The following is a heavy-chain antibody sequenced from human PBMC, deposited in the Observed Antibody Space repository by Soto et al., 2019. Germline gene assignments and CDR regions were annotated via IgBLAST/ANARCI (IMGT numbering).Heavy chain of an antibody. CDR2: INHSGST. Sequence: SETLSLTCAVYGGSFSGYYWSWIREPSRKGLEWIGEINHSGSTNYNPSLKSRVTISVDTSKNQFSLKLSSVTAADTAVNYCARGGSISWIQLWLRLEDYYGMDVWGQGTTVT. D-gene: IGHD5-18*01. CDR1: GGSFSGYY. J-gene: IGHJ6*02. V-gene: IGHV4-34*01. CDR3: ARGGSISWIQLWLRLEDYYGMDV.